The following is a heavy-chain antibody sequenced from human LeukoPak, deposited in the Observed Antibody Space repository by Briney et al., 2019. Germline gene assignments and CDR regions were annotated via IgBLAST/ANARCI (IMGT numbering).Heavy chain of an antibody. Sequence: GGSLRLSCAASGFTVSSNYMSWVRQAPGKGLEWVSVIYSGGSTYYADSVKGRFTISRDNSKNTLYLQMNSLRAEDTAVYYCASRFKSGYDDSYYYYYMDVWGKGTTVTISS. V-gene: IGHV3-53*01. CDR3: ASRFKSGYDDSYYYYYMDV. CDR1: GFTVSSNY. D-gene: IGHD5-12*01. CDR2: IYSGGST. J-gene: IGHJ6*03.